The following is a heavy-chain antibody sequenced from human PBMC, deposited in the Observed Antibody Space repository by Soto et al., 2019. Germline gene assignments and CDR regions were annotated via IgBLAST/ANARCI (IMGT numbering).Heavy chain of an antibody. V-gene: IGHV4-34*01. J-gene: IGHJ4*02. D-gene: IGHD3-10*01. Sequence: QVQLRQWGAGLVKPSETLSLTCAVYGGSFNGYYWNWIRQPPGKGLEWIGEIHHTGSTNYNPSLKSRVSISVDTSKNQFSLRLNSVTAADTAVYYCASQRPSGTTFDYWGQGTLVTVSS. CDR3: ASQRPSGTTFDY. CDR2: IHHTGST. CDR1: GGSFNGYY.